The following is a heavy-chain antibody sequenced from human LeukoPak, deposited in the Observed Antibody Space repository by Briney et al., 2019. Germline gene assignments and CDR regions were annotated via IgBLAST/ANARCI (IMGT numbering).Heavy chain of an antibody. CDR3: AGGHATDY. J-gene: IGHJ4*02. CDR2: ISYDGSNK. CDR1: GFTFSSYA. Sequence: PGGSLRLSCAASGFTFSSYAMHWVRQAPGKGLEWVAVISYDGSNKYYADSVKGRFTISRDNSKNTLYLQMNSLRAEDTAVHYCAGGHATDYWGQGTLVTVSS. V-gene: IGHV3-30*04.